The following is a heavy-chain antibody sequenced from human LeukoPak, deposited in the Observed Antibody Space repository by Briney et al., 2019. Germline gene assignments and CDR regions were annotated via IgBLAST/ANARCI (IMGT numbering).Heavy chain of an antibody. V-gene: IGHV3-21*01. CDR1: GFTFSSYS. D-gene: IGHD6-19*01. CDR2: ISSSSSYI. CDR3: AKNGYSSGWYMYYFDY. J-gene: IGHJ4*02. Sequence: GGSLRLSCAASGFTFSSYSMNWVRQAPGKGLEWVSSISSSSSYIYYADSVKGRFTISRDNAKNSLYLQMNSLRTEDTAVYYCAKNGYSSGWYMYYFDYWGQGALVTVSS.